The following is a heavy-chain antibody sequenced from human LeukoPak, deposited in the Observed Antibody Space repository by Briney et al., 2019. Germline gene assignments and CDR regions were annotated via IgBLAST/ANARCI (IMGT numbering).Heavy chain of an antibody. Sequence: SQTLSLTRTVSGGSISSGGYYWSWIRQPPGKGLEWIGSIYYSGCPNYNPSLKSRVTISVDTSKNQFSLKLSSVTAADTAVYYCARVARFSGWYYYYYGMDVWGQGTTVTVSS. V-gene: IGHV4-61*08. CDR2: IYYSGCP. CDR1: GGSISSGGYY. J-gene: IGHJ6*02. D-gene: IGHD6-19*01. CDR3: ARVARFSGWYYYYYGMDV.